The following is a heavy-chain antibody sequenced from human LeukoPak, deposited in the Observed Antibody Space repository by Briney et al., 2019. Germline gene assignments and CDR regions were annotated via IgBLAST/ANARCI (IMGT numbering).Heavy chain of an antibody. CDR3: ARVGRDCSSINCYWADWFDP. D-gene: IGHD2-2*01. V-gene: IGHV1-18*01. CDR1: GYTFIAYG. Sequence: GASVKVSCKASGYTFIAYGITWVREAPGQGPEWMGWISVSTGSTHYAQTVQGRVTMTTDTSTGTAYMELRSLRSDDTAVYYCARVGRDCSSINCYWADWFDPWGQGTLVIVSS. J-gene: IGHJ5*02. CDR2: ISVSTGST.